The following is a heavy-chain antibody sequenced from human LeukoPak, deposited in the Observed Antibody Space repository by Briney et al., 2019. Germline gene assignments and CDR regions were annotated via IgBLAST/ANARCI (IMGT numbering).Heavy chain of an antibody. D-gene: IGHD3-10*01. CDR1: GFTFDSYW. Sequence: GGSLRLSCTTSGFTFDSYWMSWVRQAPGKGLEWVANIKEDGSEKYYVDSVKGRFTISRDNAKNSVYLQMNSLRAEDTAVYYCARDGWRFGELSDYWGQGTLVTVSS. CDR3: ARDGWRFGELSDY. V-gene: IGHV3-7*04. J-gene: IGHJ4*02. CDR2: IKEDGSEK.